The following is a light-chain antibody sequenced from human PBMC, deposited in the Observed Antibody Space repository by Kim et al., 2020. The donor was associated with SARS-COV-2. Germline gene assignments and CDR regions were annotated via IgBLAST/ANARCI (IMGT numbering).Light chain of an antibody. CDR3: QTWGPGFQV. V-gene: IGLV4-69*01. CDR1: SGRSNYA. CDR2: INSDGSH. J-gene: IGLJ3*02. Sequence: ASVKHNCILTSGRSNYAIAWHQQQPQKGPRHLMKINSDGSHSKGDGIPDRFSGSSSGAERYLTISSLQSEDEADYYCQTWGPGFQVFGGGTQLTVL.